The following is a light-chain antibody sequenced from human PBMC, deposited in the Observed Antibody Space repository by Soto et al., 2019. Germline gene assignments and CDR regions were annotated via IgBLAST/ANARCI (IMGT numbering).Light chain of an antibody. CDR1: QSVSNT. J-gene: IGKJ4*01. CDR3: QQYNEWPLN. CDR2: HAS. Sequence: EIVMTQSPATLSVSPGERATLSCRASQSVSNTLAWYQQKPGQAPRLLIYHASTGSTCIPARLSGSVAGTELTLTISSVQSEDFAVYYFQQYNEWPLNLGGGTKVEIK. V-gene: IGKV3-15*01.